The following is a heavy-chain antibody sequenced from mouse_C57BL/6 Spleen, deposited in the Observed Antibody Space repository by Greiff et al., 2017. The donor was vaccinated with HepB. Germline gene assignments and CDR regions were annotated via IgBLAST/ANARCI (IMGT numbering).Heavy chain of an antibody. Sequence: QVQLQQSGPELVEPGASVKISCKASGYAFSSSWMNWVKQRPGKGLEWIGRIYPGDGDTNYNGKFKGKATLTADKSSSTAYMQLSSLTSEDSAVYFCARGGYYFDYWGQGTTLTVSS. CDR3: ARGGYYFDY. J-gene: IGHJ2*01. V-gene: IGHV1-82*01. CDR1: GYAFSSSW. CDR2: IYPGDGDT.